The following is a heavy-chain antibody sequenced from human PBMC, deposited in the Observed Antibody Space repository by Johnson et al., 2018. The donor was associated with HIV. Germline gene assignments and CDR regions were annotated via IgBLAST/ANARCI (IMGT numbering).Heavy chain of an antibody. J-gene: IGHJ3*01. D-gene: IGHD6-19*01. CDR1: GFTFSTYG. Sequence: QVQLVESGGGVVQPGRSLRLSCAGSGFTFSTYGMAWVRQAPGKGLEWVSVIYSGDSTYYADSVKGRFTISRDNSKNTLYLQMNSLRAEDTAVYYCARERGAVAGTAAFAVWGQGTVVTVSS. V-gene: IGHV3-NL1*01. CDR2: IYSGDST. CDR3: ARERGAVAGTAAFAV.